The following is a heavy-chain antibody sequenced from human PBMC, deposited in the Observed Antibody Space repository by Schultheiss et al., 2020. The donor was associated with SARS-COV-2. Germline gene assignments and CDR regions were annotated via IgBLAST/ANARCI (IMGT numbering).Heavy chain of an antibody. V-gene: IGHV3-33*08. CDR1: GFTFSSYG. J-gene: IGHJ6*03. CDR3: ARINAARYYYYMDV. Sequence: GGSLRLSCAASGFTFSSYGMHWVRQAPGKGLEWVAVIWYDGSNKYYADSVKGRFTISRDNAKNTLYLQMNSLRAEDTAVYYCARINAARYYYYMDVWGKGTTVTVSS. CDR2: IWYDGSNK. D-gene: IGHD6-13*01.